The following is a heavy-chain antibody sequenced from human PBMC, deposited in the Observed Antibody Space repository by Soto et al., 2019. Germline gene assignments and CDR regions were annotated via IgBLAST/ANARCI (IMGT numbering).Heavy chain of an antibody. J-gene: IGHJ3*02. CDR2: INPGGGST. D-gene: IGHD7-27*01. Sequence: VKVSCKASGYTFTSYYMHWVRQAPGQGLEWMGIINPGGGSTSYAQKFQGRVTMTRDTSTSTVYMELSSLRSEDTAVYYCASASGDLNAFDIWGQGTMVTVSS. CDR1: GYTFTSYY. V-gene: IGHV1-46*01. CDR3: ASASGDLNAFDI.